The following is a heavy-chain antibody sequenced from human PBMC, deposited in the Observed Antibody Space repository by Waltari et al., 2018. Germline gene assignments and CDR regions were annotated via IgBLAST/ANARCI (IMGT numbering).Heavy chain of an antibody. CDR1: GSTFTTYA. CDR3: ARVYSGYDWGAFDI. J-gene: IGHJ3*02. Sequence: QVQLVQSGAEVKKPGASVKVSCKASGSTFTTYAIHWVCQAPGQRLEWMGWINAGNGNTKYSQKFQGRVTITRDTSASTAYMELSSLRSEDTAVYYCARVYSGYDWGAFDIWGQGTMVTVSS. CDR2: INAGNGNT. V-gene: IGHV1-3*01. D-gene: IGHD5-12*01.